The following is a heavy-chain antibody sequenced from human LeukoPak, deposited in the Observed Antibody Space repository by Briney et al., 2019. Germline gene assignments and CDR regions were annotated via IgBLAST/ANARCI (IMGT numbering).Heavy chain of an antibody. Sequence: ASVKVSCKASGGTFSSYAISWVRQAPGQGLEWMGRIIPILGIANYAQKFQGRVTITADKSTSTAYMELSSLRSEDTAVYYCARDRRDGYRGLNFDYWGQGTLVTVSS. V-gene: IGHV1-69*04. CDR1: GGTFSSYA. J-gene: IGHJ4*02. D-gene: IGHD5-24*01. CDR2: IIPILGIA. CDR3: ARDRRDGYRGLNFDY.